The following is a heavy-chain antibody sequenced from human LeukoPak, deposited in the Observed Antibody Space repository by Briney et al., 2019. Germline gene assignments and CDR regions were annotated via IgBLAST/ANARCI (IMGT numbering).Heavy chain of an antibody. J-gene: IGHJ6*02. CDR2: IYPGGSDT. CDR3: ARGAAGTTPDYYYFGLDV. D-gene: IGHD1-7*01. CDR1: GCRFTYYW. V-gene: IGHV5-51*01. Sequence: GEALQISFQGSGCRFTYYWIGWERPVPGKGMEWRGIIYPGGSDTRYSPSFQGQVTISADKSINTAHLQSSSLKASDTAMYYCARGAAGTTPDYYYFGLDVWGQGTTVRVSS.